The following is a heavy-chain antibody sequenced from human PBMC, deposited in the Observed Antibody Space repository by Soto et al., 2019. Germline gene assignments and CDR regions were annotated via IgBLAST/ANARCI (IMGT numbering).Heavy chain of an antibody. J-gene: IGHJ4*02. D-gene: IGHD6-19*01. Sequence: GSLSLSCPASGFPFSSYAMDWVRQPPRKGLEWVSAISGGGGSTYYADSVKGRFTISRDNSKNTLYLQMTSLRAEDAAVYYCAKDAQAVARSEIDYWGQGTLVTVSS. CDR2: ISGGGGST. CDR3: AKDAQAVARSEIDY. CDR1: GFPFSSYA. V-gene: IGHV3-23*01.